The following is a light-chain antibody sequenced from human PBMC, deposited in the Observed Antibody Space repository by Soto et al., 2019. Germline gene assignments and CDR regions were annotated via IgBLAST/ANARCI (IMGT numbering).Light chain of an antibody. CDR2: EVS. CDR1: QSLLRSDGKAY. J-gene: IGKJ4*01. Sequence: DVVMTQTPLSLAVTPGQPASIYCKSSQSLLRSDGKAYLYWFLQKSGQPPQPLIYEVSNRFSGVPDKFRGSGSGTDFTLQISRVEAEDVGIYDCMQSIQLPLTFGGGTKVELK. V-gene: IGKV2D-29*01. CDR3: MQSIQLPLT.